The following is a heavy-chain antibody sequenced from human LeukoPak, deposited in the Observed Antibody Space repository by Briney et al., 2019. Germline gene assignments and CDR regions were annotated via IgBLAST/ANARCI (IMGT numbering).Heavy chain of an antibody. Sequence: GGSLRLSCAASGFTFSSYWMSWVRQAPGKGLEWVANIKQDGSEKYYVDSVKGRFTISRDNAKNSLYLQMNSLRAEDAAVYYCAKDKGEFELYYFDYWGQGTLVTVSS. D-gene: IGHD3-16*01. J-gene: IGHJ4*02. CDR1: GFTFSSYW. V-gene: IGHV3-7*01. CDR2: IKQDGSEK. CDR3: AKDKGEFELYYFDY.